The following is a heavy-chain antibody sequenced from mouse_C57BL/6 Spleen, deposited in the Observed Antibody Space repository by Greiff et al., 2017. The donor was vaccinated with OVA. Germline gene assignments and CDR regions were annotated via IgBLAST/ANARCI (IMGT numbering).Heavy chain of an antibody. J-gene: IGHJ2*01. CDR1: GYSITSGYY. V-gene: IGHV3-6*01. Sequence: EVHLVESGPGLVKPSQSLSLTCSVTGYSITSGYYWNWIRQFPGNKLEWMGYISYDGSNNYNPSLKNRISITRDTSKNQFFLKLNSVTTEDTATYYCAKITTVAAPFDYWGQGTTLTVSS. CDR3: AKITTVAAPFDY. D-gene: IGHD1-1*01. CDR2: ISYDGSN.